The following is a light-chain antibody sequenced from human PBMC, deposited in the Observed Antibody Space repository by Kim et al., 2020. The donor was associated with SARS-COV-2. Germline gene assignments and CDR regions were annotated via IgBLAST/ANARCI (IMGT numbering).Light chain of an antibody. CDR2: DIT. J-gene: IGKJ2*01. Sequence: LSLSPGERPTLSCRASQNVSHHLAWYQHKPGQAPRLLIYDITIRAAGVPARFSGSGSETEFTLTISSLQSEDFAIYYCEQYNYWYTFGQGTKLEI. CDR3: EQYNYWYT. V-gene: IGKV3-15*01. CDR1: QNVSHH.